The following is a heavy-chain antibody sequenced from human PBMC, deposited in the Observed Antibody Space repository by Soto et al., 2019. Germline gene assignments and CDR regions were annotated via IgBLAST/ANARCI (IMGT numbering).Heavy chain of an antibody. CDR3: AKGLAYCGGDCYSGYYYVMDV. D-gene: IGHD2-21*02. V-gene: IGHV3-23*01. CDR2: ISGSAGGT. CDR1: GFTFSGYS. J-gene: IGHJ6*02. Sequence: GGSLGLSCAFSGFTFSGYSLSLVRTAPGKGLEWVSSISGSAGGTYYAESVKGRFTISRDNSKNKLYLQMNSLGPEDTAAYYCAKGLAYCGGDCYSGYYYVMDVWGQGTTVNVSS.